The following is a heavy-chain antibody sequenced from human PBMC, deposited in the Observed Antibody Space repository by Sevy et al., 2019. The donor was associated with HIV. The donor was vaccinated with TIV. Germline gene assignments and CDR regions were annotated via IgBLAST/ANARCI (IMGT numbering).Heavy chain of an antibody. Sequence: GGSLRLSCAASGITFNNAWMGWVRQAPGKGLEWVGRIKGKIDDGTTDYAAPVKGRFTISKDDSKNTLYLQMNSLKTEDTAVYYCTTEALDGDYGDYYVYGMDVWGQGTTVTVSS. J-gene: IGHJ6*02. CDR2: IKGKIDDGTT. V-gene: IGHV3-15*01. D-gene: IGHD4-17*01. CDR1: GITFNNAW. CDR3: TTEALDGDYGDYYVYGMDV.